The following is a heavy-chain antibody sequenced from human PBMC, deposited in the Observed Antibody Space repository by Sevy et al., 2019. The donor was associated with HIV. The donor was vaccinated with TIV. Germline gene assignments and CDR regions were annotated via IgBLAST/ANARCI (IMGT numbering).Heavy chain of an antibody. CDR3: ARGLGYCSSTSCRIYYFYGMDL. J-gene: IGHJ6*02. D-gene: IGHD2-2*01. CDR1: GGSISSYY. Sequence: SETLSLTCTVSGGSISSYYWSWIRQPPGKGLEWIGYIYYTGSTNYNPSLKSRVTISVDTSKNQFSLKLSSVTAADTAVYYCARGLGYCSSTSCRIYYFYGMDLWGQGTTVTVSS. V-gene: IGHV4-59*01. CDR2: IYYTGST.